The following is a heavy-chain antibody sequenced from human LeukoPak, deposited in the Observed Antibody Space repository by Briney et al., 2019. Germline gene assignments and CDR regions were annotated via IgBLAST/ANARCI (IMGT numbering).Heavy chain of an antibody. V-gene: IGHV1-8*01. Sequence: ASVKVSRKASGYTFTSYDINWVRQATGQGLEWMGWMNPNSGNTGYAQKFQGRVTMTRNTSISTAYMELSSLRSEDTAVYYCISLLDSSSWYYYYYYGMDVWGQGTTVTVSS. CDR1: GYTFTSYD. CDR3: ISLLDSSSWYYYYYYGMDV. J-gene: IGHJ6*02. CDR2: MNPNSGNT. D-gene: IGHD6-13*01.